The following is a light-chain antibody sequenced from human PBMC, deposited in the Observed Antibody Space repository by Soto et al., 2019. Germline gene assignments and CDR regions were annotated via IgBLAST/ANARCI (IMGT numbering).Light chain of an antibody. CDR1: PRISTW. V-gene: IGKV1-5*03. CDR2: KTS. J-gene: IGKJ4*01. CDR3: LHYYDYSWM. Sequence: DIPMTQSPSTLSASVGDRVTITCRASPRISTWLAWYQQKPGQAPNLLIYKTSSLENGVPSRFSGSGSEAEYSLTISSLRPDYFSTYYCLHYYDYSWMVGGGPDVDI.